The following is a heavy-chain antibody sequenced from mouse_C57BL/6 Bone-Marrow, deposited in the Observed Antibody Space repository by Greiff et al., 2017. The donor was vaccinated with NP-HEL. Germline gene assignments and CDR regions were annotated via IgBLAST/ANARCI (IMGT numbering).Heavy chain of an antibody. V-gene: IGHV1-59*01. J-gene: IGHJ4*01. CDR1: GYTFTSYW. D-gene: IGHD1-1*01. Sequence: QVQLQQPGAELVRPGTSVKLSCKASGYTFTSYWMHWVKQRPGQGLEWIGVIDPSDSYTNYIQKFKGKATLTVDTSSSTAYMQLSSLTSEDSAVYYCAISKPLYCGAHYAMDYWGQGTSVTVSS. CDR2: IDPSDSYT. CDR3: AISKPLYCGAHYAMDY.